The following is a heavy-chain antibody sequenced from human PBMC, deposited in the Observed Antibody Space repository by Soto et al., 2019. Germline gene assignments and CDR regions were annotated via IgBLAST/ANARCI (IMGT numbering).Heavy chain of an antibody. Sequence: GGSLRLSCAASGFTFSNYAMHWVRQAPGKGLEWVAVISYDGSNKYYADSVKGRFTISRDNSKNTLYLLMNSLRADDTAVYYCARGPSSIVVVPAAMRWFDPWGQGTLVTVSS. J-gene: IGHJ5*02. CDR2: ISYDGSNK. D-gene: IGHD2-2*01. V-gene: IGHV3-30-3*01. CDR1: GFTFSNYA. CDR3: ARGPSSIVVVPAAMRWFDP.